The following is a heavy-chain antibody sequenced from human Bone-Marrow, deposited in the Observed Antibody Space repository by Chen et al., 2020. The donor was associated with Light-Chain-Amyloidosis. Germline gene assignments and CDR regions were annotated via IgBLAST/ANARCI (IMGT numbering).Heavy chain of an antibody. J-gene: IGHJ4*02. CDR1: GYTFSGYY. Sequence: QVQLVQSGAEERKPGASVKVSSKASGYTFSGYYIHWVGQAPGQGLEGVGWIDPNSGGTNSAQKFQGRVTMTRDTSITTAYLEVGRLRSDDTAVYYCARDYDSRSYQHWLGYWGQGTLVTVSS. CDR3: ARDYDSRSYQHWLGY. D-gene: IGHD3-22*01. V-gene: IGHV1-2*02. CDR2: IDPNSGGT.